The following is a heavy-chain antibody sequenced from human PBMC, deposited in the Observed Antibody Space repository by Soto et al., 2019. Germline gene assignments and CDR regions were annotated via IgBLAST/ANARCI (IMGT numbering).Heavy chain of an antibody. CDR3: ARGRVVAAAGTDFAFDI. J-gene: IGHJ3*02. V-gene: IGHV1-8*01. CDR2: MNPNSGNT. CDR1: GYTFTSYD. D-gene: IGHD6-13*01. Sequence: ASVKVSCKASGYTFTSYDINWVRQATGQGLEWMGWMNPNSGNTGYAQKFQGRVTMTRNTSISTAYMELSSLRSEDTAVYYCARGRVVAAAGTDFAFDIWGQGTMVT.